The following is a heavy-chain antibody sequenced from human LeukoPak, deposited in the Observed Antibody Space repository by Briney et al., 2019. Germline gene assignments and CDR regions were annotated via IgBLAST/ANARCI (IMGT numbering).Heavy chain of an antibody. CDR2: ISSSSSYI. Sequence: GGSLRLSCAASGFTFSSYSMNWVRQAPGKGLEWVSSISSSSSYIYYADSVKGRFTISRDNAKNSLYLQMNSLRAEDTAVYYCARDHGGSGWFGYFDYWGQGTLVTVSS. CDR3: ARDHGGSGWFGYFDY. D-gene: IGHD6-19*01. J-gene: IGHJ4*02. CDR1: GFTFSSYS. V-gene: IGHV3-21*01.